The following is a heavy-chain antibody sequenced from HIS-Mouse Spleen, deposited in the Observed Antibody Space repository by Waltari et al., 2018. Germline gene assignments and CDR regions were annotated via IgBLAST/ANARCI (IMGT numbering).Heavy chain of an antibody. Sequence: QLQLQESGPGLVRPSETLSLPCPVSGGSISSSSYYWGWIRQPPGKGLEWIGSIYYSGSTYYNPSLKSRVTISVDTSKNQFSLKLSSVTAADTAVYYCAYGDYFDYWGQGTLVTVSS. D-gene: IGHD4-17*01. CDR2: IYYSGST. V-gene: IGHV4-39*01. J-gene: IGHJ4*02. CDR1: GGSISSSSYY. CDR3: AYGDYFDY.